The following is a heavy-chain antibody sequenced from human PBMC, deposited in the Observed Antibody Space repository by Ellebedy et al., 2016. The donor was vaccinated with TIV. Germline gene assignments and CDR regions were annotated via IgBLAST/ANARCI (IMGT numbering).Heavy chain of an antibody. J-gene: IGHJ6*03. CDR1: GFTFSSYW. Sequence: GGSLRLXXAASGFTFSSYWMQWIRQAPGKGLEWVANIKQDGSAKYYVDSVKGRFTISRDNAKNSVYLQMSNLRAEDTAVYYCARRYMDVWGRGTTVTVSS. CDR2: IKQDGSAK. V-gene: IGHV3-7*01. CDR3: ARRYMDV.